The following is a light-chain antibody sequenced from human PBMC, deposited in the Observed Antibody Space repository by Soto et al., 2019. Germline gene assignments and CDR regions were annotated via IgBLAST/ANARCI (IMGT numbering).Light chain of an antibody. V-gene: IGKV3-20*01. CDR1: QIVSNNY. CDR2: GAS. Sequence: EIVLTQSPGTLSLSPGEGATLSCRAGQIVSNNYLAWYQQKPGQAPRLLVYGASRRATGIPDRFSGSGSGTDFTLTIIRLEPEDFAVYYCQQYGNSLPWTFGQGTKVEIK. CDR3: QQYGNSLPWT. J-gene: IGKJ1*01.